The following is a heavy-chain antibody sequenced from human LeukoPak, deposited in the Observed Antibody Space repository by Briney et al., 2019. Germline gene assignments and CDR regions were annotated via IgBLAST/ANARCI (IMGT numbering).Heavy chain of an antibody. D-gene: IGHD6-6*01. CDR3: ARVRGAAPSYYFDY. J-gene: IGHJ4*02. V-gene: IGHV1-18*01. CDR2: ISTYNGYT. CDR1: GYTFTSYG. Sequence: ASVKVSCKASGYTFTSYGISWVRQAPGQGLEWMGWISTYNGYTSYAQNLQGRVAVTTDTSTSTAYMELRSLRSDDTAVYYCARVRGAAPSYYFDYWGQGTQVTVSS.